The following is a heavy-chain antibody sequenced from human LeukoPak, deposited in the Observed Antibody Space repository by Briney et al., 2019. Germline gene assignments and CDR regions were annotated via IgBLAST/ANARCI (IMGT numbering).Heavy chain of an antibody. V-gene: IGHV3-23*01. J-gene: IGHJ4*02. D-gene: IGHD2-8*01. CDR1: GFTFSSYA. Sequence: PGGSLRLSCGASGFTFSSYAMSWVRQAPGKGLEWVSGISGSGSSTYYADSVKGRFTISRDNSKNTLYLQMNSLRAEDTAVYYCAKVLLGVYYFDYWGQGTLVTVSS. CDR2: ISGSGSST. CDR3: AKVLLGVYYFDY.